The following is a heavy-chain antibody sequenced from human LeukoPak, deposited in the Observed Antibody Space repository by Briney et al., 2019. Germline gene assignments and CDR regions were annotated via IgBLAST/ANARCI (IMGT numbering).Heavy chain of an antibody. V-gene: IGHV3-64D*06. J-gene: IGHJ3*02. Sequence: GGSLRLSCSASGFTFSSYAMHWVRQAPGKGLEYVSAISSNGGSTYYADSVKGRFTISRDNSKNTLYLQMSSLRAEDTAVYYCVKGSGGYDLDAFDIWGQGTMVTVSS. CDR1: GFTFSSYA. D-gene: IGHD5-12*01. CDR2: ISSNGGST. CDR3: VKGSGGYDLDAFDI.